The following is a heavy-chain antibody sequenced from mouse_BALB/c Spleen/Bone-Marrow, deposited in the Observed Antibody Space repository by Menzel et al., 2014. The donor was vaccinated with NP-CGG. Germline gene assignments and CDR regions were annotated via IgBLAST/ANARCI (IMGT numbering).Heavy chain of an antibody. CDR3: TRSDYYDYQAWFAY. Sequence: QVHVKQSGAELVKPGASVKLSCKTSGYTFTNYYIYWVKQRPGQGLEWIGEINPSNGGSNFNEKLKSKATLTVDESSSTAYMQLSSLTSEDSAVYYCTRSDYYDYQAWFAYWGQGTLVTVSA. CDR2: INPSNGGS. D-gene: IGHD2-4*01. CDR1: GYTFTNYY. V-gene: IGHV1S81*02. J-gene: IGHJ3*01.